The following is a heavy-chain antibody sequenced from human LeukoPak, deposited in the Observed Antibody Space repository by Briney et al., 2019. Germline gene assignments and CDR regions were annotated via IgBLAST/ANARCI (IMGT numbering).Heavy chain of an antibody. CDR3: ARGLYYYGSGSYYNDY. D-gene: IGHD3-10*01. CDR2: INHSGST. V-gene: IGHV4-34*01. J-gene: IGHJ4*02. CDR1: GGSFSGYY. Sequence: SETLSLTCAVYGGSFSGYYWSWIRQPPGKGLEWSGEINHSGSTNYNPSLKSRVTISVDTSKNQFSLKLSSVTAADTVVYYCARGLYYYGSGSYYNDYWGQGTLVTVSS.